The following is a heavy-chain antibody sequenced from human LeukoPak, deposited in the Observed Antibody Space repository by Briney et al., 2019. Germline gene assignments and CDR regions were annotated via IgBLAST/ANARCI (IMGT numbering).Heavy chain of an antibody. CDR1: GGSISSSNG. V-gene: IGHV4-4*02. Sequence: SGTLSLTCAVSGGSISSSNGWSWVRQPPGKGLEWIGEIYHSGSTNYNLSLKSRVTISVDKSKNQFSLKLSSVTAADTAVYYCARARSPGYRSLDYWGQGTLVTVSS. J-gene: IGHJ4*02. CDR3: ARARSPGYRSLDY. D-gene: IGHD6-19*01. CDR2: IYHSGST.